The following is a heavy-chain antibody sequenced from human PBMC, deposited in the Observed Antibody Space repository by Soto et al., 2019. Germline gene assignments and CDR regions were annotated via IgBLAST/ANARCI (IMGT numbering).Heavy chain of an antibody. Sequence: EVQLLESGGGLVQPGGSLRLSCAASGFTFSSYAMSWVRQAPGKGLEWVSAISGSGGSTYYADSVKGRFTISRDNSKNTLYLQMNSLRAEDTAVYYCAKVGYYDLQGDPWLLSGSGDYWGQGTLVTVSS. CDR2: ISGSGGST. CDR3: AKVGYYDLQGDPWLLSGSGDY. CDR1: GFTFSSYA. J-gene: IGHJ4*02. V-gene: IGHV3-23*01. D-gene: IGHD3-3*01.